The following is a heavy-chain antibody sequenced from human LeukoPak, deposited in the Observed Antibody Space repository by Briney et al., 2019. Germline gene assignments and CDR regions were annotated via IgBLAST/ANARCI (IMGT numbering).Heavy chain of an antibody. CDR3: ARRKNRWELRPFDI. J-gene: IGHJ3*02. D-gene: IGHD1-26*01. V-gene: IGHV1-8*03. Sequence: ASVKVSCKASGYTFTSYDIHWVRQATGQGLEWMGWMNPNTGNTDYAQNFQGRVTITRNTSISTAYMGLSSLKSEDTAVYYCARRKNRWELRPFDIWGQGTMVTVSS. CDR1: GYTFTSYD. CDR2: MNPNTGNT.